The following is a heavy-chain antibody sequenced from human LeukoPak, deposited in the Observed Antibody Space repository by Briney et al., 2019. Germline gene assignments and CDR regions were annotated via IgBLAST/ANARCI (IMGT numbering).Heavy chain of an antibody. V-gene: IGHV1-18*01. J-gene: IGHJ3*02. CDR1: GYTFTSYG. CDR2: ISAYNGNT. Sequence: ASVKVSCKASGYTFTSYGISWVRQAPGQGLEWMGWISAYNGNTNYAQKLQGRVTMTTDTSTSTAYMELRSLRSDDTAVYYCARDSRRKRYSYGSPSPFDAFGIWGQGTMVTVSS. D-gene: IGHD5-18*01. CDR3: ARDSRRKRYSYGSPSPFDAFGI.